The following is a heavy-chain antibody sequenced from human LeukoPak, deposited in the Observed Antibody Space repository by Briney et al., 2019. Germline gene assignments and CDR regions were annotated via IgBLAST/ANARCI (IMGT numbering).Heavy chain of an antibody. V-gene: IGHV3-30*18. CDR2: ISYDGNPK. D-gene: IGHD2-8*01. J-gene: IGHJ6*02. Sequence: PGRSLRLSCTASGFTFSDFGIHWVRQAPGKELDWVAGISYDGNPKYYADSVRGRFIISRDNSNNTLYLQLNSLRPDDTAVYYCAKVRGLYGRGFYAMDVWGQGTTVTVSS. CDR1: GFTFSDFG. CDR3: AKVRGLYGRGFYAMDV.